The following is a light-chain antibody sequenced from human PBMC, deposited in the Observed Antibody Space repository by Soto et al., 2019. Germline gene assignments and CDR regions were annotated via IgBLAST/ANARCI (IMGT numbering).Light chain of an antibody. J-gene: IGKJ1*01. CDR1: QSLLDSSGYNF. CDR2: LGS. V-gene: IGKV2-28*01. Sequence: TTRTPRSLIATAGESSSISCRTIQSLLDSSGYNFLDWYLQKPGQSPQLLIYLGSNRASGVPDRFSGSGSGTDFTLTLSRVEAEDVGVYYCMQARQVPPTFGLGTKVDIK. CDR3: MQARQVPPT.